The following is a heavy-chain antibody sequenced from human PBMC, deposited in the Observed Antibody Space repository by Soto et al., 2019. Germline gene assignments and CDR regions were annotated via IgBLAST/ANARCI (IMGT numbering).Heavy chain of an antibody. V-gene: IGHV3-48*01. J-gene: IGHJ4*02. D-gene: IGHD6-19*01. CDR3: ASLGSTLPAYSSGTNDY. CDR2: ISSSSSTI. Sequence: GGSLRLSCAASGFTFNNYHMNWVRQAPGKGLEWVSYISSSSSTIYYADSVKGRFTISRDNAKNSLYLQMNSLRAEDTAVYYCASLGSTLPAYSSGTNDYWGQGTLVTVSS. CDR1: GFTFNNYH.